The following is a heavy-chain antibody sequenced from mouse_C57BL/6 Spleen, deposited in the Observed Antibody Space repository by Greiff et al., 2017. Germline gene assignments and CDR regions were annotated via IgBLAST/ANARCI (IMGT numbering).Heavy chain of an antibody. J-gene: IGHJ4*01. CDR2: ISSGGSYT. Sequence: DVMLVESGGDLVKPGGSLKLSCAASGFTFSSYGMSWVRQTPDKRLEWVATISSGGSYTYYPDSVKGRFTISRDNAKNTLYLQMSSLKSEDTAMYYCARQGYYGSSDAMDYWGQGTSVTVSS. CDR1: GFTFSSYG. CDR3: ARQGYYGSSDAMDY. D-gene: IGHD1-1*01. V-gene: IGHV5-6*02.